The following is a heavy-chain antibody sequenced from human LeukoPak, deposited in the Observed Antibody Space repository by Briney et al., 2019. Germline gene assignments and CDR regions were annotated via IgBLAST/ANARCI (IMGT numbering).Heavy chain of an antibody. CDR1: GFTFGTYA. J-gene: IGHJ4*02. CDR3: VKDRTPDGYYSVDY. V-gene: IGHV3-23*01. CDR2: IIGNAATT. D-gene: IGHD3-3*01. Sequence: PGESLRLSCTVSGFTFGTYAMNWVRQAPGKGLQWCALIIGNAATTAYADSVKGRFTISRDNSKNTLYLQMNSLRVEDTAVYYCVKDRTPDGYYSVDYWGQGILVTVSS.